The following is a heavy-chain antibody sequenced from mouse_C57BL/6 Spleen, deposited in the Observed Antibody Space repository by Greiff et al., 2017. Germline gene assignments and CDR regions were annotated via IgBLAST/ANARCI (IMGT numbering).Heavy chain of an antibody. Sequence: QVQLQQSGAELVMPGASVKLSCKASGYTFTSYWMHWVKQRPGQGLEWIGEIDPSDSYTNYNQKFKGKSKLTVDKSSSTAYMQLSSLTSEDSAVYYCARSWGNYVGAWFAYWGQGTLVTVSA. V-gene: IGHV1-69*01. CDR1: GYTFTSYW. CDR2: IDPSDSYT. D-gene: IGHD2-1*01. CDR3: ARSWGNYVGAWFAY. J-gene: IGHJ3*01.